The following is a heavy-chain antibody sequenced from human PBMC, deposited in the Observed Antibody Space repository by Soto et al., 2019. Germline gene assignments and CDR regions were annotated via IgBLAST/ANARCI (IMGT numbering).Heavy chain of an antibody. V-gene: IGHV4-39*01. CDR3: ARQTSSWYGPYGMDV. J-gene: IGHJ6*02. D-gene: IGHD6-13*01. CDR2: LYYSGST. CDR1: GGSISSSSYY. Sequence: QLQLQESGPGLVKPSETLSLTCTVSGGSISSSSYYWGWIRQPPGKGLEWIGSLYYSGSTYYNPSLKSRVTISVDTSTNQSSLKLSSVTAADTAVYYCARQTSSWYGPYGMDVWGQGTTVTVSS.